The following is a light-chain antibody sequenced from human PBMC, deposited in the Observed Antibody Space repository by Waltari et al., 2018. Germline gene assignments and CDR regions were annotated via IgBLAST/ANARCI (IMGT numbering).Light chain of an antibody. CDR2: EVN. Sequence: QSALTQPASVSGSPGQSITISCTGTSSDIGYSNLVSWYQQDTGKAPKVIIYEVNKRPSGVSNRFSGSKSGNTASLTISGLQAEDEADYYCCSYIGDSAWVFGGGTKVTVL. CDR3: CSYIGDSAWV. CDR1: SSDIGYSNL. J-gene: IGLJ3*02. V-gene: IGLV2-23*02.